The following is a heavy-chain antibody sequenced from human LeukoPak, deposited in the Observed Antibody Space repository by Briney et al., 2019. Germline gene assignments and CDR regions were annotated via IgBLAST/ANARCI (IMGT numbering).Heavy chain of an antibody. CDR2: INPNSGGT. CDR1: GYTFTGYY. Sequence: GASVKVSCKASGYTFTGYYMHWVRQAPGQGLERMGWINPNSGGTNYAQKFQGRVTMTRDTSISTAYMELSRLRSDDTAVYYCARDPNLSSGYYYTVEWFDPWGQGTLVTVSS. V-gene: IGHV1-2*02. D-gene: IGHD3-22*01. CDR3: ARDPNLSSGYYYTVEWFDP. J-gene: IGHJ5*02.